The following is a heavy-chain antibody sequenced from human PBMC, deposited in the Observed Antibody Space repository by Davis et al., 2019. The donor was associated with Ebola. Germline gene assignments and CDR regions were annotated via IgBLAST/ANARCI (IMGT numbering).Heavy chain of an antibody. CDR2: INPSGGST. Sequence: ASVKVSCKASRYTFTSYYIHWVRQAPGQGLEWMGMINPSGGSTTYAQKFQGRVTMTRDTSTYTVSMELNSLRSEDTAVCYCATERDHGLFYWGQGTLVTVSS. CDR3: ATERDHGLFY. CDR1: RYTFTSYY. D-gene: IGHD1-14*01. J-gene: IGHJ4*02. V-gene: IGHV1-46*01.